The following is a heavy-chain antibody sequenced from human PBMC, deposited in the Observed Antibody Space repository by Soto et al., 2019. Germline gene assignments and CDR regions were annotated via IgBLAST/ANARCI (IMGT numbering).Heavy chain of an antibody. CDR3: VMVDNYVTPTPQDV. CDR1: GYIFVNYG. D-gene: IGHD3-16*01. J-gene: IGHJ6*02. V-gene: IGHV1-18*01. CDR2: ISPYTGNT. Sequence: QVQLVQSGDEVKKPGASVKVSCKASGYIFVNYGIAWARQAPGQGLEWMGWISPYTGNTHSASKVQGRLTMTTDTXXSTVYMDLGSLTSDDTAVYYCVMVDNYVTPTPQDVWGQGTTVTVSS.